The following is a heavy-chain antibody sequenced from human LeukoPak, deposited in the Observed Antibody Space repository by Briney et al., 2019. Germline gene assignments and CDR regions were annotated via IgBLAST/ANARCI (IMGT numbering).Heavy chain of an antibody. D-gene: IGHD1-26*01. CDR2: ISEDGSIK. CDR3: AKEVGARDAFDI. CDR1: GFAFSSCG. Sequence: GMSLRLSCAASGFAFSSCGIHWVRQAPGKGLEWVALISEDGSIKFYAASVKGRFTISGDNSKNTLYLQMNSLRAEDTAVYYCAKEVGARDAFDIWGQGTLVTVSP. J-gene: IGHJ3*02. V-gene: IGHV3-30*18.